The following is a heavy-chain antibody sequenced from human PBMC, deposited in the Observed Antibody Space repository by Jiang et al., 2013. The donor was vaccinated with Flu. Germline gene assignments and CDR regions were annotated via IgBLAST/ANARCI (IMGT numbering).Heavy chain of an antibody. Sequence: SQTLSLTCAISGDSVSGNNAAWNWIRQSPSGGLEWLGRTYYTSKWYNDYAASLRSRITINPDTSKNQFSLQLNSVTPEDTAVYYCARGKPHYYAMDVWGQGTTVTVSS. V-gene: IGHV6-1*01. CDR1: GDSVSGNNAA. CDR2: TYYTSKWYN. J-gene: IGHJ6*02. CDR3: ARGKPHYYAMDV.